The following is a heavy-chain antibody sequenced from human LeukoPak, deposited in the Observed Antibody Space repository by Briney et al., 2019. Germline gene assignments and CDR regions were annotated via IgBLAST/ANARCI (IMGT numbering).Heavy chain of an antibody. D-gene: IGHD3-10*01. J-gene: IGHJ4*02. CDR2: INHSGST. CDR1: GGSFSGYY. Sequence: SETLSLTCAVYGGSFSGYYWSWIRQPPGKGLEWIGEINHSGSTNYNPSLKSRVTISVDTSKNQFSLKLSSVTAADAAVYYCATQNYYGSGSSVDYWGQGTLVTVSS. V-gene: IGHV4-34*01. CDR3: ATQNYYGSGSSVDY.